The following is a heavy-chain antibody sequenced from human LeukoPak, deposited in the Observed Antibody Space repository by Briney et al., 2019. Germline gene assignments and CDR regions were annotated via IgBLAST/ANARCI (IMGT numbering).Heavy chain of an antibody. J-gene: IGHJ6*03. CDR2: ISSSSSTI. V-gene: IGHV3-48*01. CDR3: AREARLAIVVVVAAPYYMDV. D-gene: IGHD2-15*01. CDR1: GFTFSSYS. Sequence: GGSLRLSCAASGFTFSSYSMDWVRQAPGKGLEWVSYISSSSSTIYYADSVKGRFTISRDNAKNSLYLQMNSLRAEDTAVYYCAREARLAIVVVVAAPYYMDVWGKGTTVTVSS.